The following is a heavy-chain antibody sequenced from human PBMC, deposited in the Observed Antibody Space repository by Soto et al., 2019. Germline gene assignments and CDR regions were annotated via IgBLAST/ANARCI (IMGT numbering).Heavy chain of an antibody. CDR3: ARANGIAAVYFDY. V-gene: IGHV3-33*01. CDR2: IWSDGTDK. J-gene: IGHJ4*02. CDR1: KFTFNSYG. Sequence: QVQLVQSGGGVVQPGRSLRLSCAASKFTFNSYGMHWVRQAPGKGLEWVAVIWSDGTDKYYADSVKGRFTISRDNSKNMLYLQMDSLRAEDTAIYYCARANGIAAVYFDYWGLGTLVTVSS. D-gene: IGHD6-6*01.